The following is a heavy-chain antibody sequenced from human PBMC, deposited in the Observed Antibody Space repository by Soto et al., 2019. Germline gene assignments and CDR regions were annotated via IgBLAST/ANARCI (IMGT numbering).Heavy chain of an antibody. V-gene: IGHV3-53*02. D-gene: IGHD2-2*01. CDR3: ARGGGGYCSSTSCGQVSYYYYYGMDV. Sequence: EVQLVETGGGLIQPGGSLRLSCAASGFTVSSNYMSWVRQAPGKGLEWVSVIYSGGSTYYADSVKGRFTISRDNSKNTLYLQMNSLRAEDTAVYYCARGGGGYCSSTSCGQVSYYYYYGMDVWGQGTTVTVSS. CDR1: GFTVSSNY. CDR2: IYSGGST. J-gene: IGHJ6*02.